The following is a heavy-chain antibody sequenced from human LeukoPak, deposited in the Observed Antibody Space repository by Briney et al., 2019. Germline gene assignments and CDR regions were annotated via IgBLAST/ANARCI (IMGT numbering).Heavy chain of an antibody. CDR1: GFTFSNYG. CDR2: IWYDGRTK. J-gene: IGHJ4*02. V-gene: IGHV3-33*01. D-gene: IGHD6-19*01. CDR3: ARGWGRIAVAGGPGY. Sequence: PGGSLRLSCEVSGFTFSNYGMHWVRQAPGKGLEWVALIWYDGRTKFHADSVKGRFTISRDNFENTLYLQMSSLRVEDTAVYYCARGWGRIAVAGGPGYWGQGTLVTVSS.